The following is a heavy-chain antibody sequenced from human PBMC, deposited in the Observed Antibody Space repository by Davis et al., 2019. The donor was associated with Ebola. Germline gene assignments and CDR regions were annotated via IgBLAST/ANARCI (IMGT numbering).Heavy chain of an antibody. CDR3: TIGGSSGRADY. CDR1: GGSFSGYY. CDR2: INHSGST. V-gene: IGHV4-34*01. D-gene: IGHD6-19*01. Sequence: SETLSLTCAVYGGSFSGYYWSWIRQPPGKGLEWIGEINHSGSTNYNPSLKSRVTISVDTSKNQFSLKLSSVTAADTAVYYCTIGGSSGRADYWGQGTLVTVSS. J-gene: IGHJ4*02.